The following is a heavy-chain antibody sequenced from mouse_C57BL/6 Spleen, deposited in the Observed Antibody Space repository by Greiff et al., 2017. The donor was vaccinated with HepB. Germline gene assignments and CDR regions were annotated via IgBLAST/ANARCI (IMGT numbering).Heavy chain of an antibody. J-gene: IGHJ2*01. CDR3: ARRVDGYYGDYFDY. V-gene: IGHV1-18*01. D-gene: IGHD2-3*01. Sequence: EVQLQQSGPELVKPGASVKIPCKASGYTFTDYNMDWVKQSHGKSLEWIGDINPNNGGTIYNQKFKGKATLTVDKSSSTAYMALRSLTSEDTAVYYCARRVDGYYGDYFDYWGQGTTLTVSS. CDR2: INPNNGGT. CDR1: GYTFTDYN.